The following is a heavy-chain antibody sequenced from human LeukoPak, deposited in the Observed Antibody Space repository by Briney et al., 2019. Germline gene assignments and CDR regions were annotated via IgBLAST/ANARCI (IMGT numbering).Heavy chain of an antibody. CDR1: GFTFSTYA. CDR2: IWSEGTNK. V-gene: IGHV3-30*02. CDR3: AKGLRDGSNKYFDS. J-gene: IGHJ4*02. D-gene: IGHD5-24*01. Sequence: GGSLRLSCAASGFTFSTYAMHWVRQAPGEGLEWGAFIWSEGTNKHYGDAVKGRFTISRDNSKNTLYLQMNSLRPEDTAVYYCAKGLRDGSNKYFDSWGQGTLVTVSS.